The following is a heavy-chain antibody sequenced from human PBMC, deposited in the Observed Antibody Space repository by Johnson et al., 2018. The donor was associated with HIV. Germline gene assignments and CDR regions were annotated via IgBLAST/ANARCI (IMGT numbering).Heavy chain of an antibody. V-gene: IGHV3-20*04. CDR1: GFTVSSNY. CDR2: VNWNGDST. CDR3: ARHYDILTDPYAFDV. Sequence: EVQLLESGGGLIQPGGSLRLSCAGSGFTVSSNYMSWVRQAPGKGLEWVSGVNWNGDSTGYADSVKGRFSISRDNAKNSLYLQMNSLRAEDTALYYCARHYDILTDPYAFDVWGQGTMVTVSS. J-gene: IGHJ3*01. D-gene: IGHD3-9*01.